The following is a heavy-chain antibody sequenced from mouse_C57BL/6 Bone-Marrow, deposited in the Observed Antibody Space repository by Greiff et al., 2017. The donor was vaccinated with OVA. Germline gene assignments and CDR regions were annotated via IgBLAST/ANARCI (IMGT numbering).Heavy chain of an antibody. D-gene: IGHD4-1*02. J-gene: IGHJ2*01. CDR3: ARGAQLGQRFDY. Sequence: EVKLMESGPGLVKPSQSLSLTCSVTGYSITSGYYWNWIRQFPGNKLEWMGYISYDGSNNYNPSLKNRISITRDTSKNQFFLKLNSVTTEDTATYYCARGAQLGQRFDYWGQGTTLTVSS. CDR1: GYSITSGYY. CDR2: ISYDGSN. V-gene: IGHV3-6*01.